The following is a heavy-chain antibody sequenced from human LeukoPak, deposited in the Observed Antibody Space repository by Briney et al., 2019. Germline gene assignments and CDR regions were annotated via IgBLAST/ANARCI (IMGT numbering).Heavy chain of an antibody. CDR2: IIPIFGTA. V-gene: IGHV1-69*05. J-gene: IGHJ6*03. D-gene: IGHD6-19*01. CDR1: GGTFSSYA. Sequence: SVKVSCKASGGTFSSYAISWVRQAPGQGLEWMGGIIPIFGTANSAQKFQGRVTITTDESTSTAYMELSSLRSEDTAVYYCARAAAVAGREDYYYYMDVWGKGTTVTVSS. CDR3: ARAAAVAGREDYYYYMDV.